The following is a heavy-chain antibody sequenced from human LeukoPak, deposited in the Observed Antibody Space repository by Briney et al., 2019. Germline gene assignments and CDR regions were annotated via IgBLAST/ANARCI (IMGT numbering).Heavy chain of an antibody. CDR1: GGSISSSSYY. V-gene: IGHV4-39*01. J-gene: IGHJ6*02. CDR2: IYYSGST. CDR3: ARNIVVVPAAMRDYYYYYGMDV. D-gene: IGHD2-2*01. Sequence: KPSETLSLTCTVSGGSISSSSYYWGWIRQPPGKGLEWIGSIYYSGSTHYNPSLKSRVTISVDTSKNQFSLKLSSVTAADTAVYYCARNIVVVPAAMRDYYYYYGMDVWGQGTTVTVSS.